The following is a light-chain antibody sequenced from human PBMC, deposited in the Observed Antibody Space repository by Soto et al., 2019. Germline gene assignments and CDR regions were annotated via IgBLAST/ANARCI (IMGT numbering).Light chain of an antibody. Sequence: EIVMTQSPATLSVSPGERATLSCRASQSVSSNLAWYQQKPGQAPRLLIYGASTRATGIPARFSGSGSGTEFTLTISSLQSVDFAVYSCKEYYTWFTFGGVPKADVK. J-gene: IGKJ4*01. CDR1: QSVSSN. V-gene: IGKV3-15*01. CDR2: GAS. CDR3: KEYYTWFT.